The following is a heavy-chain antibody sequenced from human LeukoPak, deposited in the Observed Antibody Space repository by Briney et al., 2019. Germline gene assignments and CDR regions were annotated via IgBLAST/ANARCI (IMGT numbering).Heavy chain of an antibody. CDR3: ARDPQYCSGGSCYSFDY. CDR2: IISSSSYI. D-gene: IGHD2-15*01. Sequence: PGGSLRLSCAASGFTFSTYSMNWVRQAPGKGPEWVSSIISSSSYIYYADSVKGRFTISRDNAKNSLYLQMNSLRAEDTAVYYCARDPQYCSGGSCYSFDYWGQGTLVTVSS. V-gene: IGHV3-21*01. CDR1: GFTFSTYS. J-gene: IGHJ4*02.